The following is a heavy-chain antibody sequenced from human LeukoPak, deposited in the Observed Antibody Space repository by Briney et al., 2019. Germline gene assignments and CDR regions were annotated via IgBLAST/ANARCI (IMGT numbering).Heavy chain of an antibody. Sequence: GGSLRLPCAASGFTFSNAWMSWVRQAPGKGLEWVGRIKSKTDGGTTDYAAPVKGRFTISRDDSKNTLYLQMNSLKTEDTAVYYCTTAFTIVGEGFDYWGQGTLVTVSS. CDR3: TTAFTIVGEGFDY. D-gene: IGHD3-3*01. CDR2: IKSKTDGGTT. CDR1: GFTFSNAW. V-gene: IGHV3-15*01. J-gene: IGHJ4*02.